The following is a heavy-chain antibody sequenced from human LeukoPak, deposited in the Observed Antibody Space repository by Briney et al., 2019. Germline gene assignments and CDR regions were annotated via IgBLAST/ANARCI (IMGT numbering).Heavy chain of an antibody. J-gene: IGHJ5*02. CDR1: GGTFSSYA. Sequence: GASVKVSCKASGGTFSSYAISWVRQAPGQRLEWMGGIIPIFGTANYAQKFQGRVTITTDESTSTAYMELSSLRSEDTAVYYCARDGRYCSSTSCYAYNWFDPWGQGTLVTVSS. CDR2: IIPIFGTA. V-gene: IGHV1-69*05. CDR3: ARDGRYCSSTSCYAYNWFDP. D-gene: IGHD2-2*01.